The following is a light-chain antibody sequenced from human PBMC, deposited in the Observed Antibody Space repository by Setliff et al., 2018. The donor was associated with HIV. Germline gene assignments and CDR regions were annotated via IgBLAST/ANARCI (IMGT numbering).Light chain of an antibody. J-gene: IGLJ2*01. V-gene: IGLV1-51*01. CDR2: DND. Sequence: QSALAQPPSVSAAPGQKVTISCSGSNSNIGNNYVSWYQQLPGTAPKLLIYDNDKRPSGIPDRFSGSKSGTSATLGITGLQTGDEANYYCATWDSSLSAGVFGGGTKVTVL. CDR1: NSNIGNNY. CDR3: ATWDSSLSAGV.